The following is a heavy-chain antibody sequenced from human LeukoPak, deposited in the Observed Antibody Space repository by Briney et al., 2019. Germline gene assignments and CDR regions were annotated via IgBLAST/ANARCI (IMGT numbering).Heavy chain of an antibody. CDR1: GFTFSSYA. CDR3: AKGGESNDY. Sequence: GGSLRLSCAASGFTFSSYAMHWVRQAPGKGLEWVAVISYDGSNKYYADSVKGRFTISRDNSKNTLYLQMNSLRAEDTAVYYCAKGGESNDYWGQGTLVTVSS. V-gene: IGHV3-30-3*01. D-gene: IGHD3-10*01. CDR2: ISYDGSNK. J-gene: IGHJ4*02.